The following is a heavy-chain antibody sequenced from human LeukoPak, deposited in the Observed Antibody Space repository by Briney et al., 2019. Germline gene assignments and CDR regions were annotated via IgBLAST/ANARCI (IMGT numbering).Heavy chain of an antibody. V-gene: IGHV3-64D*09. CDR1: GFTFSSYA. D-gene: IGHD3-9*01. CDR2: ISSNGGST. Sequence: PGGSLRLSCSASGFTFSSYAMHWVRQAPGKGLEYASAISSNGGSTYYADSVKGRFTISRDNSKNTLYLQMSSLRAEDTAVYYCHGLFCWGQGTLVAVSS. CDR3: HGLFC. J-gene: IGHJ4*02.